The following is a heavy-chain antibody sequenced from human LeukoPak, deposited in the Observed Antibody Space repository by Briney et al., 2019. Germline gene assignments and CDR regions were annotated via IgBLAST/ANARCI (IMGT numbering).Heavy chain of an antibody. Sequence: GGSLRLSCAASGFTFSSYSMNWVRQAPGKGLEWVSSISSSGSYIYYADSVKGRFIISRDNAKNSLYLQMNSLRAEDTAVYYCARVSCSTTSCYPAGPPDYWGQGTLVTVSS. CDR1: GFTFSSYS. CDR3: ARVSCSTTSCYPAGPPDY. V-gene: IGHV3-21*01. D-gene: IGHD2-2*01. J-gene: IGHJ4*02. CDR2: ISSSGSYI.